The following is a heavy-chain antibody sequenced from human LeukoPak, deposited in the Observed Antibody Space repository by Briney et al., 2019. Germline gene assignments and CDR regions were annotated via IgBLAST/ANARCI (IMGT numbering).Heavy chain of an antibody. CDR1: GFTLSSYG. Sequence: PGRSLRLSCAASGFTLSSYGMHWVRQAPGKGLEWVSYITSAGSSTYYTDPVRGRFTISRDNAKNSLFLQMNSLRAEDTAVYYCARDFGSLGYWGQGTLVTVSS. CDR3: ARDFGSLGY. D-gene: IGHD1-26*01. V-gene: IGHV3-48*04. CDR2: ITSAGSST. J-gene: IGHJ4*02.